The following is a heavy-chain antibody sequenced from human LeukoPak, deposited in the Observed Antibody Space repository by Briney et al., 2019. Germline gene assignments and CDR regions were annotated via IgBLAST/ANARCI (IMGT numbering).Heavy chain of an antibody. CDR3: ARDGTDDFWSGYYRDDAFDI. CDR2: IYTSGST. J-gene: IGHJ3*02. CDR1: GGSISSYY. V-gene: IGHV4-4*07. Sequence: PSETLSLTCTVSGGSISSYYWSWVRQPAGKGLEWIRRIYTSGSTNYNPSLKSRVTMSVDTSKNQFSLKLSSVTAADTAVYYCARDGTDDFWSGYYRDDAFDIWGQGTMVTVSS. D-gene: IGHD3-3*01.